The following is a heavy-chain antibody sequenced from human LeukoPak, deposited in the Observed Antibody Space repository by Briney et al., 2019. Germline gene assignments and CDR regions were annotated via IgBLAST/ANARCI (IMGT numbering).Heavy chain of an antibody. V-gene: IGHV3-23*01. D-gene: IGHD2-8*01. CDR2: ISGGGVTT. Sequence: GGSLRLSCAASGITFRSYAMSWVRQAPGKGLEWVSTISGGGVTTYYADSVKGRFTISRDNSKSTLYLQLNSLGAEDTAVYYCARDFVWGSYYYYYMDVWGKGTTVTVSS. CDR3: ARDFVWGSYYYYYMDV. CDR1: GITFRSYA. J-gene: IGHJ6*03.